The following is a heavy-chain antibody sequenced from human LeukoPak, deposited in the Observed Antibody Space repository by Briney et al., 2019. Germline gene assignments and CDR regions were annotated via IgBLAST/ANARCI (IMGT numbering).Heavy chain of an antibody. J-gene: IGHJ3*02. CDR2: IYTSGST. CDR1: GGSISSGSYY. Sequence: SETLSLTCTVSGGSISSGSYYWSWIRQPAGKGLEWIGRIYTSGSTNYNPSLKSRVTISVDTSKNQFSLKLSSVTAADTAVYYCARRGGSPLGAFDIWGQGTMVTVSS. V-gene: IGHV4-61*02. CDR3: ARRGGSPLGAFDI. D-gene: IGHD1-26*01.